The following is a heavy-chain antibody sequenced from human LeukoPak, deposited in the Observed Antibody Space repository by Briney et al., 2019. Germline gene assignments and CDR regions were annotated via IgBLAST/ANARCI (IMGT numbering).Heavy chain of an antibody. V-gene: IGHV4-34*01. D-gene: IGHD1-1*01. J-gene: IGHJ3*02. Sequence: SETLSLTCAVYGGSFSGYYWSWIRKPPGKGLEWIGEINHSGSTNYNPSLKSRVTISVDTSKNQFSLKLSSVTAADTAVYYCARLVQLRGGFAFDIWGQGTMVTVSS. CDR3: ARLVQLRGGFAFDI. CDR2: INHSGST. CDR1: GGSFSGYY.